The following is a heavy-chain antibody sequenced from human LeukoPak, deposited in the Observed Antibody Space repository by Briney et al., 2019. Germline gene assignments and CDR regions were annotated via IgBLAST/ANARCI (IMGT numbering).Heavy chain of an antibody. J-gene: IGHJ6*03. CDR3: AKGVKVPLLRYFSYYMDV. CDR2: MRYDGSNR. Sequence: PGGSLRLSCAASGFTFSSYGMHWVRQAPGKGLEWVAFMRYDGSNRNYADSVKGRFTISRDNSKNTLYLQMNSVRAEDTAVYYCAKGVKVPLLRYFSYYMDVWGKGTTVTISS. CDR1: GFTFSSYG. D-gene: IGHD3-9*01. V-gene: IGHV3-30*02.